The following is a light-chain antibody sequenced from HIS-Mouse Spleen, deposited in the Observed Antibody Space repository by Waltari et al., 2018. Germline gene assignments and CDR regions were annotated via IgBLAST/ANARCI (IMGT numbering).Light chain of an antibody. CDR1: ALPKKY. V-gene: IGLV3-10*01. J-gene: IGLJ2*01. Sequence: SYELTQPPSVSVSPGQTAWITCSGDALPKKYAYWYQQKSGQAPVLVIYEDRKRPSGIPERFSGSSSGTMATLTISGAQVEDEADYYCYSTDSSGNHRVFGGGTKLTVL. CDR2: EDR. CDR3: YSTDSSGNHRV.